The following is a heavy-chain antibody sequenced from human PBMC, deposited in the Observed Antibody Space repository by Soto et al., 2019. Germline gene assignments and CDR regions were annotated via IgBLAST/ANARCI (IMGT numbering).Heavy chain of an antibody. J-gene: IGHJ5*02. D-gene: IGHD4-17*01. V-gene: IGHV4-30-4*01. Sequence: SETLSLTCTVSGGSISSGDYYWSWIRQPPGKGLEWIGYIYYSGSTYYNPSLKSRVTISVDTSKNQFSLKLSSVTAADTAVYYCARALWIDDDDGDYRSWFDPWGQGTLVTVSS. CDR3: ARALWIDDDDGDYRSWFDP. CDR2: IYYSGST. CDR1: GGSISSGDYY.